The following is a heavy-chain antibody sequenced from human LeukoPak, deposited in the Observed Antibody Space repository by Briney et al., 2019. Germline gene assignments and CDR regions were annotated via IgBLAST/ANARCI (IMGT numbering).Heavy chain of an antibody. J-gene: IGHJ2*01. CDR1: GGSFSGYY. D-gene: IGHD1-26*01. Sequence: SETLSLTCAVYGGSFSGYYWSWIRQPPGKGLEWIGEINHSGSTNYNPSLKSRVTISVDTSKNQFSLKLSSVTAADTAVYYCARGEWGSRYFDLWGRGTLVTVSS. CDR3: ARGEWGSRYFDL. V-gene: IGHV4-34*01. CDR2: INHSGST.